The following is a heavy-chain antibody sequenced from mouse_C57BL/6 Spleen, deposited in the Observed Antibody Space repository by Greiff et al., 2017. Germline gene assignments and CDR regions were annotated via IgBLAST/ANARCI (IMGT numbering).Heavy chain of an antibody. V-gene: IGHV6-3*01. CDR2: IRLKSDNYAT. CDR3: TAGPVWFAY. D-gene: IGHD4-1*01. J-gene: IGHJ3*01. Sequence: EVQVVESGGGLVQPGGSMKLSCVASGFTFSNYWMNWVRQSPEKGLEWVAQIRLKSDNYATHYAESVKGRFTISRDDSKSSVYLQMNNLRAEDTGIYYCTAGPVWFAYWGQGTLVTVSA. CDR1: GFTFSNYW.